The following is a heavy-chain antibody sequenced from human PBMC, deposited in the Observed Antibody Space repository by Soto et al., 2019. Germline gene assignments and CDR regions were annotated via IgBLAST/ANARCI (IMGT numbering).Heavy chain of an antibody. CDR2: INPNSGGT. CDR3: ASGVRGSQEDSSSSPLLAFDI. V-gene: IGHV1-2*04. CDR1: CSVYY. J-gene: IGHJ3*02. Sequence: CSVYYGHRRIQKPEQGLEWMGWINPNSGGTNYAQKFQGWVTMTRDTSISTAYMELSRLRSDDTAVYYCASGVRGSQEDSSSSPLLAFDIRGHGTTVPGSS. D-gene: IGHD6-6*01.